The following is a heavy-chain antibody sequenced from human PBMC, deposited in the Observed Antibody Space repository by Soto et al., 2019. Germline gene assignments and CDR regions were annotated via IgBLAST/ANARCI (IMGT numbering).Heavy chain of an antibody. CDR3: AGVRDGYNYEGFDY. CDR2: IYYSGST. D-gene: IGHD5-12*01. J-gene: IGHJ4*02. V-gene: IGHV4-59*01. CDR1: GGSISSYY. Sequence: ASETLSLTCTVSGGSISSYYWSWIRQPPGKGLEWIGYIYYSGSTNYNPSLKSRVTISVDTSKNQFSLKLSSVTAADTAVYYCAGVRDGYNYEGFDYWGQGTLVTVSS.